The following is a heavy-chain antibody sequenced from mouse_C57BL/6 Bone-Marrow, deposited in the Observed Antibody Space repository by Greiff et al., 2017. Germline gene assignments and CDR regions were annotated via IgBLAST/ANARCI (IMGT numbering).Heavy chain of an antibody. CDR2: IDPSDSYT. D-gene: IGHD1-1*01. CDR3: ASYGGYYFDY. Sequence: VQLQQSGAELVKPGASVKLSCKASGYTFTSYWMQWVKQGPGQGLEWIGEIDPSDSYTNYNQKFKGKATLTVDKSSSTAYMQLSSLTSEVSAVYSCASYGGYYFDYWGQGTTLTVSS. J-gene: IGHJ2*01. CDR1: GYTFTSYW. V-gene: IGHV1-50*01.